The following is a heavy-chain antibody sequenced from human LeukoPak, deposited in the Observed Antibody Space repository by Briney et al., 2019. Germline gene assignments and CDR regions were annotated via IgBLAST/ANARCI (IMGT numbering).Heavy chain of an antibody. J-gene: IGHJ4*02. CDR2: IYHSGST. CDR1: GGSFSGYY. D-gene: IGHD3-22*01. CDR3: ARLRSNYYQSTGYFDN. Sequence: PSETLSLTCAVYGGSFSGYYWAWIRQPPGKGLEWLGSIYHSGSTYYSPSLKSRLTMSVDTSKNQFSLKLSSLTAADTAVYYCARLRSNYYQSTGYFDNWGQGTLVTVSS. V-gene: IGHV4-34*01.